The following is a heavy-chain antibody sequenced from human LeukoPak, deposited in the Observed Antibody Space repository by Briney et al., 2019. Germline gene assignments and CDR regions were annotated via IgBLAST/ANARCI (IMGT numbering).Heavy chain of an antibody. Sequence: GGSLRLSCGSTAFNFTAYWMHWVRQDPRQGLLWVARINSDGTTTNYADSVKGRFTISRDNAKNTLFLQMNSLRAEDTAVYFCAVSNGRYGPWGQGALVTVYS. CDR1: AFNFTAYW. V-gene: IGHV3-74*01. J-gene: IGHJ5*02. CDR2: INSDGTTT. D-gene: IGHD2-8*01. CDR3: AVSNGRYGP.